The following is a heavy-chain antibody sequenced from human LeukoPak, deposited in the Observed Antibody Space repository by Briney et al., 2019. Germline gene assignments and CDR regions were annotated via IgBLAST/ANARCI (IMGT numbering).Heavy chain of an antibody. J-gene: IGHJ4*02. V-gene: IGHV4-34*01. D-gene: IGHD2-2*01. CDR1: GGSFSGYY. CDR2: INHSGST. CDR3: ARGSLFQLPCFDS. Sequence: PSETLCLTCAVYGGSFSGYYWSWIRQPPGKGLEWIGEINHSGSTKYNPSLKSRVTISVDTSKNQFSLKLSSVTAADTAVYYCARGSLFQLPCFDSWGQGTLVTVSS.